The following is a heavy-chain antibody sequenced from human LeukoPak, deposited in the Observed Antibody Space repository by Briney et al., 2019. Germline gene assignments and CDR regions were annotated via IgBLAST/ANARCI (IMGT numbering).Heavy chain of an antibody. J-gene: IGHJ3*02. V-gene: IGHV3-66*02. CDR1: GFSVSGNF. Sequence: PGGSLRLSCAASGFSVSGNFMIWVRQAPGKGLDWVSGMFGGGSTYYADSVKGRFTISRDNSKNTLYLQMNSLRTEDTGVYYCARSESSSSRRAFDIWGLGTMVTVSS. CDR2: MFGGGST. D-gene: IGHD6-6*01. CDR3: ARSESSSSRRAFDI.